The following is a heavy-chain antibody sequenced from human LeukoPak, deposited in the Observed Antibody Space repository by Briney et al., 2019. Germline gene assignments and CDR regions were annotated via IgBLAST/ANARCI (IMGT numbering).Heavy chain of an antibody. CDR2: IYSGGST. V-gene: IGHV3-66*01. D-gene: IGHD2-2*01. CDR1: RFTVSSNY. CDR3: ARDGQYCSSTSCYEFDY. Sequence: GGSLRLSCAASRFTVSSNYMSWVRQAPGKGLEWVSVIYSGGSTYYADSVKGRFTISRDNSKNTLYLQMNSLRAEDTAVYYCARDGQYCSSTSCYEFDYWGQGTLVTVSS. J-gene: IGHJ4*02.